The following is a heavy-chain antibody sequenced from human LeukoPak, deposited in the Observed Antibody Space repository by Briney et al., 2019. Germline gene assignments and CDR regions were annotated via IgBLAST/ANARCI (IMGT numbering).Heavy chain of an antibody. CDR3: ARLGRYSGYGYLDY. D-gene: IGHD5-12*01. Sequence: SETLSLTCAVSGYSISSGYYWGRIRQPPGKGLEWIGSIYHSGSTYYNPSLKSRVTISVDTSKNQFSLKLSSVTAADTAVYYCARLGRYSGYGYLDYWGQGTLVTVSS. J-gene: IGHJ4*02. CDR2: IYHSGST. V-gene: IGHV4-38-2*01. CDR1: GYSISSGYY.